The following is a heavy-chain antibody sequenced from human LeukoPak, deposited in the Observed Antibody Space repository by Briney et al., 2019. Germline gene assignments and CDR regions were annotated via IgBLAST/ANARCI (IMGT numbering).Heavy chain of an antibody. CDR3: AKDVRGYNRPFDY. CDR2: ISGSGSNT. Sequence: GGSLRLSCEASGFSFRTCAMNWVRQAPGKWLEWVSAISGSGSNTYYADSVKGRFTISRDNSKNTLYLQMNSLGAEDTALYYCAKDVRGYNRPFDYWGQGILVTVSS. J-gene: IGHJ4*02. D-gene: IGHD3-10*02. V-gene: IGHV3-23*01. CDR1: GFSFRTCA.